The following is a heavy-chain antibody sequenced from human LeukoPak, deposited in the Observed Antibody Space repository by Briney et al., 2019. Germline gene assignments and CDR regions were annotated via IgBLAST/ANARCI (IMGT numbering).Heavy chain of an antibody. V-gene: IGHV3-23*01. Sequence: GRSLRLSCAPAGFTFGNYAMSWVRQAPMKVLEWVSSISCGGGSTYYGDSVKGPFTISTDSSKNTFYLQMNSLRAEDTAIYYCAKAAGENVVVPAASFWGQGTLVTVSS. CDR3: AKAAGENVVVPAASF. CDR1: GFTFGNYA. J-gene: IGHJ4*02. CDR2: ISCGGGST. D-gene: IGHD2-2*01.